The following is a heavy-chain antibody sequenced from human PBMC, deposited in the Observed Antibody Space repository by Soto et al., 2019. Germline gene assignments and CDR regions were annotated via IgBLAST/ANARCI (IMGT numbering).Heavy chain of an antibody. CDR3: ARARKLLWFGELGNDAFDI. Sequence: SVKVSCKASGGTFSSYAISWVRQAPGQGLEWMGGIIPIFGTANYAQKFQGRVTITADESTSTAYMELSSLRSEDTAVYYCARARKLLWFGELGNDAFDIWGQGTMVTVSS. V-gene: IGHV1-69*13. CDR2: IIPIFGTA. CDR1: GGTFSSYA. D-gene: IGHD3-10*01. J-gene: IGHJ3*02.